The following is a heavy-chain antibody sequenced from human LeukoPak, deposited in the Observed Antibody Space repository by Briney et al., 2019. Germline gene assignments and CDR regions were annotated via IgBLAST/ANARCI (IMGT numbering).Heavy chain of an antibody. V-gene: IGHV4-4*07. J-gene: IGHJ5*01. D-gene: IGHD6-13*01. CDR3: ARSPYSSSWYPFAP. Sequence: SETLSLTCTVSGGSISSYYWSWIRQVAGKGLEWILRTYTSGSTNYNPSLKSRVTMSVDTSKNQFSLKLTSVTAADTAVYYCARSPYSSSWYPFAPWGQGTLVTVSS. CDR1: GGSISSYY. CDR2: TYTSGST.